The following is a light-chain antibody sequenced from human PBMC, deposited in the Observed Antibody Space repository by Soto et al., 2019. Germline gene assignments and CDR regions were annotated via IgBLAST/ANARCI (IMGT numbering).Light chain of an antibody. J-gene: IGKJ1*01. Sequence: EIVMTQSPATLSVSPGERATLSCRASQSVSSNLAWFQQKPGQAPRLLIYGASIRDTGISARFSGSGSGTEFTLTISSLQSGDFAVYHCQQYNKWPPTFGQGTKVDVK. CDR2: GAS. CDR3: QQYNKWPPT. V-gene: IGKV3-15*01. CDR1: QSVSSN.